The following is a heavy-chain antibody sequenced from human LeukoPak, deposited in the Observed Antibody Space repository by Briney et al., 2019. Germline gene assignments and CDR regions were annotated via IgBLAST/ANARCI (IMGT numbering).Heavy chain of an antibody. CDR1: GFTFSNYV. CDR2: IWYDGSNK. J-gene: IGHJ1*01. CDR3: TRDLTVATIRTPLQH. V-gene: IGHV3-33*01. D-gene: IGHD5-12*01. Sequence: GGSLRLSCAASGFTFSNYVMHWVRQAPGKGLEWVAVIWYDGSNKYYADSVKGRFTISRDKSNNTVHLQMNSLRAEDTAVYYCTRDLTVATIRTPLQHWGQGILVTVSS.